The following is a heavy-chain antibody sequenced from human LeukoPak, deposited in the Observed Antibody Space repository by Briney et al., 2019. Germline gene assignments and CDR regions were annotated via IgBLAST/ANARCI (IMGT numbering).Heavy chain of an antibody. CDR2: ISGSGGST. J-gene: IGHJ4*02. Sequence: PGGSLRLSCAASGFTFDDYAMHWVRQAPGKGLEWVSSISGSGGSTYYADSVKGRFTISRDNAKNSLYLQMNSLRAEDTAVYYCARDQGLWEPFPFDYWGQGTLVTVSS. D-gene: IGHD1-26*01. CDR1: GFTFDDYA. V-gene: IGHV3-23*01. CDR3: ARDQGLWEPFPFDY.